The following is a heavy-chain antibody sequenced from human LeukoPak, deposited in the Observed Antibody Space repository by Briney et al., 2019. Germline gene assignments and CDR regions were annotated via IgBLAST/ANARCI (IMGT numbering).Heavy chain of an antibody. J-gene: IGHJ5*02. Sequence: GGSLRLSCAASGFTFSTYWMHWVRQAPGKGLVWVPHINSDGSSTTYADSVKGRFTISRDNAKNTLYLQMNSLRAEDTAVYYCARSRQPYYYGSGGSWFDPWGHGTLVTVSS. CDR3: ARSRQPYYYGSGGSWFDP. CDR2: INSDGSST. D-gene: IGHD3-10*01. V-gene: IGHV3-74*01. CDR1: GFTFSTYW.